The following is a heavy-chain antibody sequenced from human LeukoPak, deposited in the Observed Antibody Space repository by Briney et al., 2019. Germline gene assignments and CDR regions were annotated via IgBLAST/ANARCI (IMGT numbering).Heavy chain of an antibody. CDR1: GFTFSSYC. CDR2: ISSSGSTI. V-gene: IGHV3-11*01. CDR3: ARDNCSYNLDY. Sequence: GGSLRLSCAASGFTFSSYCMSWIRQAPGKGLEWVSFISSSGSTIYYADSVKGRFTISRDNAKNSLYLQMNSLRAEDTAVYYCARDNCSYNLDYWGQGTLVTVSS. J-gene: IGHJ4*02. D-gene: IGHD5-18*01.